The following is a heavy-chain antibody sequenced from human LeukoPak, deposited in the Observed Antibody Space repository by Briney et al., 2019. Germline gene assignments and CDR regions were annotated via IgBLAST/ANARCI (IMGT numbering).Heavy chain of an antibody. CDR1: GYTFTSYD. J-gene: IGHJ4*02. D-gene: IGHD2-15*01. CDR3: ARDSCSGGSCYNDY. Sequence: ASVKVSXKASGYTFTSYDINWVRQAPGQGLEWIGRINPNSGGTNYAQKFQGRVTMTRDTSISTAYMELSRLRSDDTAVYYCARDSCSGGSCYNDYWGQGTLVTVSS. CDR2: INPNSGGT. V-gene: IGHV1-2*06.